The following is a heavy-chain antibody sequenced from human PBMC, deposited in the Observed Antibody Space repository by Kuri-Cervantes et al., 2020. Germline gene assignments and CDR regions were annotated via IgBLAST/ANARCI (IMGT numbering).Heavy chain of an antibody. D-gene: IGHD2-15*01. CDR1: GYTFTGYY. Sequence: ASVKVSCKASGYTFTGYYMHWVRQAPGQGLEWTGWINPNSGGTNYAQKFQGWVTMTRDTSISTAYMELSRLRSDDTAVYYCASAGGDCSGGSCYSGEADAFDIWGQGTMVTVSS. J-gene: IGHJ3*02. V-gene: IGHV1-2*04. CDR2: INPNSGGT. CDR3: ASAGGDCSGGSCYSGEADAFDI.